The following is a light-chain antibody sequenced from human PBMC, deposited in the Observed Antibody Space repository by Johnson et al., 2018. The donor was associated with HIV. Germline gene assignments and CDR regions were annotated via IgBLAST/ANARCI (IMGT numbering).Light chain of an antibody. V-gene: IGLV1-51*02. CDR1: SSNIGNNY. CDR3: GTLDNSLNTGGV. CDR2: ENN. Sequence: QSVLTQPPSVSAAPGQKVTISCSGSSSNIGNNYVSWYQQLPGTAPKLLIYENNKRPSGVPDRFSSSKSGTSATLGITGLQTGDEADYYCGTLDNSLNTGGVFGAGTKVTVL. J-gene: IGLJ1*01.